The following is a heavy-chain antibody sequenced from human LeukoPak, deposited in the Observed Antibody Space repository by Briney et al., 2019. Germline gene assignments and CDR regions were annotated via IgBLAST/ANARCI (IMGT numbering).Heavy chain of an antibody. CDR2: ISASGHKT. CDR1: GFTFSSYS. Sequence: PGRSLRLSCAASGFTFSSYSMSWVRQAPGKGLEWVSGISASGHKTYHADSVKGRFTISRDNSKNMVYLQMNSLRAEDTAVYYCVKDLVGYDSSGYRDYWGQGTLVTVSS. D-gene: IGHD3-22*01. J-gene: IGHJ4*02. V-gene: IGHV3-23*01. CDR3: VKDLVGYDSSGYRDY.